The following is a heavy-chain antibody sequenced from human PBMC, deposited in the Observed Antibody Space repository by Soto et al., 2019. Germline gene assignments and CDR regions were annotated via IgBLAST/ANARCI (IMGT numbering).Heavy chain of an antibody. CDR1: GDYIIYNYF. CDR3: ARHRTSQTTPYYFDF. D-gene: IGHD1-1*01. V-gene: IGHV4-39*01. J-gene: IGHJ4*02. CDR2: VFYTGST. Sequence: QAHLQESGPRLVKPSETLSLTCTVSGDYIIYNYFWGWGRQPSGKVLVWIGSVFYTGSTYYNPSLQRRVSMFVDSSKNQFALRLTSVSAADTAVYYWARHRTSQTTPYYFDFWGRGTLITGSS.